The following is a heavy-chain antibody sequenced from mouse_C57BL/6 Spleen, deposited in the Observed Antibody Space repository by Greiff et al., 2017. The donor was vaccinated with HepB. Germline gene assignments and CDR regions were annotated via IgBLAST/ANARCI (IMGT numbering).Heavy chain of an antibody. CDR2: IDPETGGT. D-gene: IGHD2-10*01. Sequence: QVHVKQSGAELVRPGASVTLSCKASGYTFTDYEMHWVKQTPVHGLEWIGAIDPETGGTAYNQKFKGKAILTADKSSSTAYMELRSLTSEDSAVYYCTSLLLYWGQGTLVTVSA. CDR1: GYTFTDYE. J-gene: IGHJ3*01. V-gene: IGHV1-15*01. CDR3: TSLLLY.